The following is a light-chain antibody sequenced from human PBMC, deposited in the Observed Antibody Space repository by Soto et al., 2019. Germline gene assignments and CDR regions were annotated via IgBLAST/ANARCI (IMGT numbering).Light chain of an antibody. CDR3: SSYAGRNNLV. CDR2: AVS. CDR1: SSDVGGYNF. J-gene: IGLJ1*01. Sequence: QSALTQPPSASGSPGQSLTISCTGTSSDVGGYNFVSWYQHNPGKAPKLMIFAVSRRPSGVPDRFSGSKSGNTASLTVSGLQAEDEADYYCSSYAGRNNLVFGTGTKVTVL. V-gene: IGLV2-8*01.